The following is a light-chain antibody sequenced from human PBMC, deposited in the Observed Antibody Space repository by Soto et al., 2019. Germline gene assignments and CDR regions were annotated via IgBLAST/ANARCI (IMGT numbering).Light chain of an antibody. CDR1: QSVSNY. J-gene: IGKJ5*01. CDR2: GAS. V-gene: IGKV3-20*01. Sequence: EIVLTQPPATLYLSPGERATLSCRASQSVSNYLAWYQQKPGQAPGLVIYGASARANGIPDRFTGGGSGTDFTLTISRLEPEDFAVYYCQQSGTSPPITFGQGTRLEIK. CDR3: QQSGTSPPIT.